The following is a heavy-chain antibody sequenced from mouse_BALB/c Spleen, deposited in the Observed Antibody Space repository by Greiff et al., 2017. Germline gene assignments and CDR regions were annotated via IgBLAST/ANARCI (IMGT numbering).Heavy chain of an antibody. CDR3: ARWGGYDGGFAY. D-gene: IGHD2-2*01. CDR1: GYSITSDYA. J-gene: IGHJ3*01. V-gene: IGHV3-2*02. CDR2: ISYSGST. Sequence: EVKLQQSGPGLVKPSQSLSLTCTVTGYSITSDYAWNWIRQFPGNKLEWMGYISYSGSTSYNPSLKSRISITRDTSKNQFFLQLNSVTTEDTATYYCARWGGYDGGFAYWGQGTLVTVSA.